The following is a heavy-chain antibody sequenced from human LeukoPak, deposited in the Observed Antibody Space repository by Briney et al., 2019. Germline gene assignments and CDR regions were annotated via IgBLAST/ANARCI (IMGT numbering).Heavy chain of an antibody. D-gene: IGHD2-15*01. V-gene: IGHV1-69*13. CDR1: GGTFSSYA. CDR3: ASGYCSGGSCPWPDYYYYYGMDV. Sequence: GASVKVSCKASGGTFSSYAISWVRQAPGQGLEWMGGIIPIFGTANYAQKFQGRVTITADESTSTAYVELSSLRSEDTAVYYCASGYCSGGSCPWPDYYYYYGMDVWGQGTTVTVSS. J-gene: IGHJ6*02. CDR2: IIPIFGTA.